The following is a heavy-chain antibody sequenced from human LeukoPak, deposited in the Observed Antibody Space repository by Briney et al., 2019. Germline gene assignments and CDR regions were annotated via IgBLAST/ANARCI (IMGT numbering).Heavy chain of an antibody. D-gene: IGHD1-14*01. Sequence: GGSLRLSCAASGFTFSDHYMDWVRQTPGKGLEWRGRIRNKANSYTTEYAASVKGRFTLSRDDSKNSVYLQMNSLKTEDTAVYYCARDQSYNLDYWGQGTLVTVSS. V-gene: IGHV3-72*01. CDR3: ARDQSYNLDY. J-gene: IGHJ4*02. CDR2: IRNKANSYTT. CDR1: GFTFSDHY.